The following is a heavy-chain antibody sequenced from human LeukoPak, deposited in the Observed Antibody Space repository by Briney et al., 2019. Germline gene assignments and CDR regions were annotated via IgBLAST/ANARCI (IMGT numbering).Heavy chain of an antibody. J-gene: IGHJ4*02. CDR3: GRDVGVSMVRGVSDY. Sequence: GASVKVSCKASGYTFTGYYMHWVRQAPGQGLEWMGWISAENGYTKYAQKIQGRVTMTTDTSTRTAYMELRSLRSDDTAVYYCGRDVGVSMVRGVSDYWGQGTLVTVSS. V-gene: IGHV1-18*04. CDR2: ISAENGYT. CDR1: GYTFTGYY. D-gene: IGHD3-10*01.